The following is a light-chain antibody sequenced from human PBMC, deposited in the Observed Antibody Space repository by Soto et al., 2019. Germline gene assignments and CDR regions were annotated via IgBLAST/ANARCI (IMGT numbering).Light chain of an antibody. J-gene: IGKJ1*01. CDR1: QSLLASDGNTY. Sequence: DVVITQSPLSLPVTLGQPAAISFRSIQSLLASDGNTYLSWLQQRPGQSPRRLFYRVSSRESGVPDRFSGGGSGTDFTLKISSVEAEDVGVYYCMQGSHWPGTFGKGTKVDIK. CDR2: RVS. V-gene: IGKV2-30*01. CDR3: MQGSHWPGT.